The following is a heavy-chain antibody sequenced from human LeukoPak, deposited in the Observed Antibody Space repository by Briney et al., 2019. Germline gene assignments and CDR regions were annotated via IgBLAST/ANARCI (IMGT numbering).Heavy chain of an antibody. D-gene: IGHD3-9*01. Sequence: SETLSLTCTVSGGSISSYYWSWIRQPPGKGLEWIGYIYYSGSTNYNPSLKSRVTISVDTSKNQFSLKLSSVTAADTAVYYCAREYYDILTGYYKYNWFDPWGQGTLVTVSS. CDR3: AREYYDILTGYYKYNWFDP. V-gene: IGHV4-59*08. J-gene: IGHJ5*02. CDR2: IYYSGST. CDR1: GGSISSYY.